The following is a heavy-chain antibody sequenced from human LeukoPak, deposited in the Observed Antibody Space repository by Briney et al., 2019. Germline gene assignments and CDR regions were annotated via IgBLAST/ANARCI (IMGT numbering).Heavy chain of an antibody. D-gene: IGHD5-18*01. J-gene: IGHJ4*02. Sequence: GGSLRLSCAASGSTFSNYNMNWVRQAPGKGLEWVSYISSSSSSIHYADSVRGRFAVSRDNAKNTLYLQMNSLRAEDTAVYYCARDRGYSYGDFDYWGQGTLVTVSS. CDR1: GSTFSNYN. V-gene: IGHV3-48*01. CDR2: ISSSSSSI. CDR3: ARDRGYSYGDFDY.